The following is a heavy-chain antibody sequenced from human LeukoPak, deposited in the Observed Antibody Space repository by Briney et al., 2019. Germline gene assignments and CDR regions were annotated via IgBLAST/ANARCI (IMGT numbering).Heavy chain of an antibody. D-gene: IGHD3-10*01. V-gene: IGHV4-30-2*01. J-gene: IGHJ4*02. Sequence: SVTLSLTCAVSGGSISSGGYSWSWIRQPPGEGLEWIGYIFHSGSTYYNPSLKSRVTISVDRSKNQFSLKLSSVTAADTGVYYCARFYASGSSFDYWGQGTLVTVSS. CDR2: IFHSGST. CDR1: GGSISSGGYS. CDR3: ARFYASGSSFDY.